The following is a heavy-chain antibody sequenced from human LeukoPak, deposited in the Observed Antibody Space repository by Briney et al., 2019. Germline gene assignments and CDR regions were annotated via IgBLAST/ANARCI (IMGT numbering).Heavy chain of an antibody. CDR2: IYGDGRT. CDR1: GFTVYSNH. CDR3: ARGWLQLATAFDY. J-gene: IGHJ4*02. Sequence: GGSLRLSCAASGFTVYSNHMSWVRQAPETGPEWVSVIYGDGRTYYADSVKGRFTVSRDNSKNTLYLQMNNLRTEDTAVYYCARGWLQLATAFDYCGQGTPVTVSS. D-gene: IGHD2-15*01. V-gene: IGHV3-53*01.